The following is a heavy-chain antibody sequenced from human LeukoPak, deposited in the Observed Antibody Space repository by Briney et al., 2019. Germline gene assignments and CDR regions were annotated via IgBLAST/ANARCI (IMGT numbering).Heavy chain of an antibody. CDR3: ARVRFGYSSIPFDY. CDR2: INSDGSST. CDR1: GFTFSSYW. D-gene: IGHD6-19*01. J-gene: IGHJ4*02. V-gene: IGHV3-74*01. Sequence: GGSLRLSCAASGFTFSSYWMHWVRQAPGKGLVWDSRINSDGSSTSYADSVKGRFTISRDNAKNTLYLQMNSLRAEDTAVYYCARVRFGYSSIPFDYWGQGTLVTVSS.